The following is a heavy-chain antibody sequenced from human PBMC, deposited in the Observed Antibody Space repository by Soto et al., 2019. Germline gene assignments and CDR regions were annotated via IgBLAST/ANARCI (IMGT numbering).Heavy chain of an antibody. CDR3: ATRSPAFAY. V-gene: IGHV1-18*01. Sequence: GPEVKKPGASVKVSCKTSGYTFTNFGISWVRQAPGQGLEWMGWVTTDKGKTTYAQKFQGRVTMTTDTSTSKAYMELRSLRSDDTAVYYCATRSPAFAYWGQGTLVTVSS. J-gene: IGHJ4*02. CDR2: VTTDKGKT. CDR1: GYTFTNFG.